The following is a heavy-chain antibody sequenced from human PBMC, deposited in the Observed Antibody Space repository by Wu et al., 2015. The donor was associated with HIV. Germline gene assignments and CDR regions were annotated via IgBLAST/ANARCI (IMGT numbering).Heavy chain of an antibody. CDR1: GGTFSSYA. CDR2: IIPIFGTA. Sequence: QVQLVQSGAEVKKPGSSVKVSCKASGGTFSSYAISWVRQAPGQGLEWMGGIIPIFGTANYAQKFQGRVTITTDESTSTAYMELSSLRSEDTAVYYCARHYVGAAPRYYYYYGMDVWGQGTTVTVLL. CDR3: ARHYVGAAPRYYYYYGMDV. D-gene: IGHD3-10*01. V-gene: IGHV1-69*05. J-gene: IGHJ6*02.